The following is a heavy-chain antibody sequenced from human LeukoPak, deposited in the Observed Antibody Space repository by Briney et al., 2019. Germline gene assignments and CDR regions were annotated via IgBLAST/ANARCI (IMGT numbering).Heavy chain of an antibody. J-gene: IGHJ5*02. D-gene: IGHD2-15*01. CDR2: IYHSGST. CDR1: GGSISRISYY. V-gene: IGHV4-39*07. Sequence: SETLSLTCTVSGGSISRISYYWGWIRQPPGKGLEWIGYIYHSGSTYYNPSLKSRVTISVDRSKNQFSLKLSSVTAADTAVYYCARAGRHCSGGSCYGDNWFDPWGQGTLVTVSS. CDR3: ARAGRHCSGGSCYGDNWFDP.